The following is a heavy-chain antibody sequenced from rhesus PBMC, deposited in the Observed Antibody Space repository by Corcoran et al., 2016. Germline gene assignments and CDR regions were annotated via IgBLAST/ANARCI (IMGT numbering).Heavy chain of an antibody. CDR2: IYWNDDK. V-gene: IGHV2-1*01. Sequence: QVPLKESGPALVKPTQTLTLTCTFSGFSLRTSDMGVGWILQPSRKTLEWLAHIYWNDDKYYSKSLKSRLTISKDTSKNQVVLTMTNMDPVDTATYYCARTGNWRYYFDYWGQGVLVTVSS. CDR1: GFSLRTSDMG. CDR3: ARTGNWRYYFDY. J-gene: IGHJ4*01. D-gene: IGHD1-26*01.